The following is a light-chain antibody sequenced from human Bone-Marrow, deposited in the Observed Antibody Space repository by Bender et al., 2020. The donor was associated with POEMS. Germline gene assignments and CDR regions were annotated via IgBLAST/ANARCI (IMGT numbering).Light chain of an antibody. CDR2: KDS. Sequence: SYVLTQPPSVSVAPGQTARITCGGNNIGSESVHWYQQKPGQAPVMVIYKDSERPSGIPERFSGSSSGTTVTLTISGVQAEDEADYYCQSADSSVVFGGGTKLTVL. CDR3: QSADSSVV. V-gene: IGLV3-25*03. J-gene: IGLJ2*01. CDR1: NIGSES.